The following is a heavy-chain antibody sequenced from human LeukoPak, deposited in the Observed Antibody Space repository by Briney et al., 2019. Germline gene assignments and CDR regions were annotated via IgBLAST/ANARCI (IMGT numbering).Heavy chain of an antibody. CDR1: GGSFSGYY. J-gene: IGHJ4*02. Sequence: SETLSLTCAVYGGSFSGYYWSWIRQPPGKGLEWIGEINHSGSTNYNPSLTSRGTITVDTSKNHFSLKLSSVTAADTAVYYCARAGAYSSAALDYWGQGTLVTVSS. CDR3: ARAGAYSSAALDY. CDR2: INHSGST. D-gene: IGHD6-19*01. V-gene: IGHV4-34*01.